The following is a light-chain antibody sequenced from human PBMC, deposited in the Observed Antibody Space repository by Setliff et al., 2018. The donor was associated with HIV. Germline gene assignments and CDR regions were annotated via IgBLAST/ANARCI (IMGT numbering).Light chain of an antibody. CDR3: GSYSINNLYV. CDR2: NVD. V-gene: IGLV2-14*03. J-gene: IGLJ1*01. CDR1: SSDIGSSNF. Sequence: QSVLTQPASVSGSPGQSITISCTGTSSDIGSSNFVSWYQQHPGKAPKVMIYNVDKRPSGVSNRFSGSKSGNTASLTISGLQTEDEADYYCGSYSINNLYVFATGTKV.